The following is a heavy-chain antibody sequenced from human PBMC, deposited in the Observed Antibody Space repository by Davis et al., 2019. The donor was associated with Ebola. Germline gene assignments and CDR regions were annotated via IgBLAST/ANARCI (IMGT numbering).Heavy chain of an antibody. CDR3: AKGGYCSSTSCYGGYYYGMDV. CDR2: INSDGSST. J-gene: IGHJ6*02. V-gene: IGHV3-74*01. CDR1: GFTFSSYW. Sequence: GESLKISCAASGFTFSSYWMHWVRQAPGKGLVWVSRINSDGSSTSYADSVKGRFTISRDNAKNMLYLQMDSLRVEDTAVYYCAKGGYCSSTSCYGGYYYGMDVWGQGTTVTVSS. D-gene: IGHD2-2*01.